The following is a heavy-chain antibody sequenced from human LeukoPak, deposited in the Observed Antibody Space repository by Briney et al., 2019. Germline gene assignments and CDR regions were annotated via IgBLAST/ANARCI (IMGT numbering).Heavy chain of an antibody. Sequence: GASVKVSCKASGYTFISYVISWVRQAPGQGLEWMGWISAYNGNTKYAQKFQGRVTMTTDTSTSTAYMEVRSLRSDDTAVYYCARGREWGYCSGDSRSYYFDYWGQGTLVTVSS. CDR1: GYTFISYV. CDR2: ISAYNGNT. CDR3: ARGREWGYCSGDSRSYYFDY. V-gene: IGHV1-18*01. D-gene: IGHD2-15*01. J-gene: IGHJ4*02.